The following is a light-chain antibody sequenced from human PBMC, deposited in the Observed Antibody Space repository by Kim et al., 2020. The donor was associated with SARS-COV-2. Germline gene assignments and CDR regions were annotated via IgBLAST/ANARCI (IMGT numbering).Light chain of an antibody. Sequence: QSVLTQPASVSGSPGQSITISCTGTSSDIGGYNLVSWYQQHPHKAPKLIIFEGSQRPSGVSNRFSGSRSGNTASLTISGLQADDEADYHCFSYAGNTTYVFGTGTKVTVL. V-gene: IGLV2-23*01. J-gene: IGLJ1*01. CDR1: SSDIGGYNL. CDR3: FSYAGNTTYV. CDR2: EGS.